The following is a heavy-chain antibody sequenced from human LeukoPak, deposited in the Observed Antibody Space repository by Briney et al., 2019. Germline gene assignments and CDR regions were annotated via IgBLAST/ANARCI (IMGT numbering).Heavy chain of an antibody. CDR3: ARVIEGYYDILTGRTYCYYGMDV. Sequence: PSQTLSLTCTVSGGSISSGGYYWSWIRQHPGKGLEWIGYIYYSGSTYYNPSLKSRVTISVDTSKNQFSLKLSSVTAADTAVYYCARVIEGYYDILTGRTYCYYGMDVWGQGTTVTVSS. CDR2: IYYSGST. D-gene: IGHD3-9*01. CDR1: GGSISSGGYY. V-gene: IGHV4-31*03. J-gene: IGHJ6*02.